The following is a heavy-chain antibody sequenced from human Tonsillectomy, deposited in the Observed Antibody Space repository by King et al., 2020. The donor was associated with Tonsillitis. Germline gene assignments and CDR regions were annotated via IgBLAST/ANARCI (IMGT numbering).Heavy chain of an antibody. J-gene: IGHJ4*02. CDR3: GRTNCFDY. Sequence: QLQESGPGLVKPSETLSLTCDVSGYSISSGYHWGWIRQPPGTGLEWIGSFFHRGSTYYNPSLKSRVTISVDKSKNQFSLRLSSVTAADTAVYYCGRTNCFDYWGQGTLVTVSS. CDR2: FFHRGST. V-gene: IGHV4-38-2*01. CDR1: GYSISSGYH.